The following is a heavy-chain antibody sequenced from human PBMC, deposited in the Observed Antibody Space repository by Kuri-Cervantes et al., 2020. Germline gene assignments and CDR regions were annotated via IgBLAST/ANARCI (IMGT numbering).Heavy chain of an antibody. D-gene: IGHD3-10*01. CDR2: INHSGST. Sequence: GSLRLSCTVSGGSISSGDYYWSWIRQPPGKGLEWIGEINHSGSTNYNPSLKSRVTISVDTSKNQFSLKLSSVTAADTAVYYCARGSRYYGSGILGGMDVWGQGTTVTVSS. J-gene: IGHJ6*02. CDR3: ARGSRYYGSGILGGMDV. V-gene: IGHV4-39*07. CDR1: GGSISSGDYY.